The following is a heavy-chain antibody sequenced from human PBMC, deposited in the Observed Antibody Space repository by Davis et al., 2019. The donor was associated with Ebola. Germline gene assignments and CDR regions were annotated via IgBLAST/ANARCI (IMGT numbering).Heavy chain of an antibody. CDR2: IYPGDSDT. CDR3: ARGPRSYFRAGGDDY. CDR1: GYSFTSYW. V-gene: IGHV5-51*01. D-gene: IGHD3-10*01. Sequence: GESLKISCKGSGYSFTSYWIGWVRQLPGKGLEWMGIIYPGDSDTRYSQSFQGQVTISVDKSINTAYLQWSSLKASDTAMYYCARGPRSYFRAGGDDYWGQGTLVTVSS. J-gene: IGHJ4*02.